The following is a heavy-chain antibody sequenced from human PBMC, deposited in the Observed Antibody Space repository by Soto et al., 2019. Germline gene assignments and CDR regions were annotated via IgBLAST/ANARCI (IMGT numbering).Heavy chain of an antibody. CDR1: GFPFIRYV. Sequence: PAXSLRLCCAGSGFPFIRYVMSWVRQATGEVLEWVSAISGSGGSTYYADSVKGRFTISRDNSKNTLYLKMNTLRAEDTAVYYGANLRNALQIAGTVYVADWGQGTPVPVSS. D-gene: IGHD6-13*01. J-gene: IGHJ4*02. CDR3: ANLRNALQIAGTVYVAD. CDR2: ISGSGGST. V-gene: IGHV3-23*01.